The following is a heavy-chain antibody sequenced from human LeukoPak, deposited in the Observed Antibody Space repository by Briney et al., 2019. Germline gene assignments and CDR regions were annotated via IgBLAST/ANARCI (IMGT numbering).Heavy chain of an antibody. J-gene: IGHJ5*02. D-gene: IGHD1-1*01. CDR2: INYFGTT. CDR3: ARDIGGDTDGRASYWFAP. V-gene: IGHV4-59*02. Sequence: SETLSLTCTVSGGSVRSHSWHWIRQSPGKGLEWIGSINYFGTTTYKPSLKSRVTLSVDTSKNQFSLKLTSVTAADTAVYYCARDIGGDTDGRASYWFAPWGQGTLVTVSS. CDR1: GGSVRSHS.